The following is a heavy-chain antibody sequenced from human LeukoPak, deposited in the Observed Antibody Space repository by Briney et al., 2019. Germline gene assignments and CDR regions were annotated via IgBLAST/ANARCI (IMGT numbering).Heavy chain of an antibody. CDR1: GGSISSYY. V-gene: IGHV4-4*09. CDR2: IYTSGST. CDR3: ASRSPSSDSSGYPYYFDY. Sequence: PSETLSLTCTVSGGSISSYYWSWIRQPPGKGLEWIGYIYTSGSTNYNPSLKSRVTISVDTSKNQFSLKLSSVTAADTAVYYCASRSPSSDSSGYPYYFDYWGQGTLVTVSS. J-gene: IGHJ4*02. D-gene: IGHD3-22*01.